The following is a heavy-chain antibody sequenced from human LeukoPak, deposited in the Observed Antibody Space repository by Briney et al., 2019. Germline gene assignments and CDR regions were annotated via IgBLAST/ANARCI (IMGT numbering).Heavy chain of an antibody. V-gene: IGHV3-7*01. Sequence: GGSLRLSCAASGIILSSYWMSWVRQAPGKGLEWVANIKQDGSEKYYVDSVKGRFTISRDNAKNSLYLQMNSLRAEDTAVYYCARRREPFDYWGQGTLVTVSS. CDR3: ARRREPFDY. CDR2: IKQDGSEK. D-gene: IGHD1-26*01. CDR1: GIILSSYW. J-gene: IGHJ4*02.